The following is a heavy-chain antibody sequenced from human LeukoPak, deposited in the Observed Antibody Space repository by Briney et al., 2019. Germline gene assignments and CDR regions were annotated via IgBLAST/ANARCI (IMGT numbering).Heavy chain of an antibody. Sequence: SETLSLTCAVYGGSFSGYYWSWIRQPPGKGLEWIGEINHSGSTNYNPSLKSRVTISVDTSKNQFSLKLSSVTAADTAVYYRARPPYYYDSSGYYGYWGQGTLVTVSS. CDR3: ARPPYYYDSSGYYGY. CDR1: GGSFSGYY. D-gene: IGHD3-22*01. CDR2: INHSGST. V-gene: IGHV4-34*01. J-gene: IGHJ4*02.